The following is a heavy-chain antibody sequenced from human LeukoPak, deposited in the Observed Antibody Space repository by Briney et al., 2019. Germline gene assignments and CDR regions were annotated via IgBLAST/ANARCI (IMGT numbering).Heavy chain of an antibody. CDR2: IYTTGRT. D-gene: IGHD2-2*01. J-gene: IGHJ5*02. CDR3: ARGAVVVPNWFDP. CDR1: GGSISSGSFY. Sequence: SQTLSLTCTVPGGSISSGSFYWSWIRQPAGKGLEWIGRIYTTGRTNYNPSLKSRVTISVDTSKNQFSLKLSSVTAADTAVYYCARGAVVVPNWFDPWGQGTLVTVSS. V-gene: IGHV4-61*02.